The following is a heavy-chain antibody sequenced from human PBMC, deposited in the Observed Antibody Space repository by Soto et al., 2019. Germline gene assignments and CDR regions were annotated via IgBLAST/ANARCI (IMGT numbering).Heavy chain of an antibody. D-gene: IGHD1-26*01. CDR2: IQNTGPT. CDR3: ARSLRGATPPYYYYGMDV. V-gene: IGHV3-66*01. CDR1: GFTVSSKY. J-gene: IGHJ6*02. Sequence: GGSLRLSCAASGFTVSSKYMSWVRQAPGKGLEWVSLIQNTGPTYYADYVKGRFTISRDHSKNTLHLQMNNLRAEDTAVYYCARSLRGATPPYYYYGMDVWGQGTTVTVSS.